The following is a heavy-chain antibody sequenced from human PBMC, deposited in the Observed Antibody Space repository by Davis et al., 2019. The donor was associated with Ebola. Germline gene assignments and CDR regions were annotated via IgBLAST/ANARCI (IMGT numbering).Heavy chain of an antibody. J-gene: IGHJ6*02. V-gene: IGHV3-49*04. CDR2: IRSKAYGGTT. CDR3: TRAELSITIFGVADYYYYGMDV. CDR1: GFTFGDYA. Sequence: GESLKISCTASGFTFGDYAMSWVRQAPGKGLEWVGFIRSKAYGGTTEYAASVKGRFTISRDDSKSIAYLQMNSLKTEDTAVYYCTRAELSITIFGVADYYYYGMDVWGQGTTVTVSS. D-gene: IGHD3-3*01.